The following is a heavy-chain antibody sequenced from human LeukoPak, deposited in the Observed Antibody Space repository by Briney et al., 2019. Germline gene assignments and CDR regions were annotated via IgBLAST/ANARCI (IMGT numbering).Heavy chain of an antibody. CDR1: GGSISRHY. J-gene: IGHJ4*02. CDR3: ARVLTAVAGPYYFDF. CDR2: IYSSGNT. Sequence: SETLPLTCTVSGGSISRHYWSWIRQPAGKGLEWIGRIYSSGNTNYNPSLNSRVTMSVDTSKNQFSLKLTSVTAADTAVYYCARVLTAVAGPYYFDFWGQGTLVTVSS. D-gene: IGHD6-19*01. V-gene: IGHV4-4*07.